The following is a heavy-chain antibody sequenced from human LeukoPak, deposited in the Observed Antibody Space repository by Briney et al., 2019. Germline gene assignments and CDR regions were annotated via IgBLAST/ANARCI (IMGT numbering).Heavy chain of an antibody. CDR1: GFTFSSYS. CDR2: ISSSSRTI. CDR3: ARVGTSGWTSDY. J-gene: IGHJ4*02. D-gene: IGHD6-19*01. V-gene: IGHV3-48*04. Sequence: GGSLRLSCTASGFTFSSYSINWVRQAPGKGLEWLSYISSSSRTISYADSLKGRFTVSRDNAKNSLDLQMNSLRVEDTAVYYCARVGTSGWTSDYWGQGTLVTVSS.